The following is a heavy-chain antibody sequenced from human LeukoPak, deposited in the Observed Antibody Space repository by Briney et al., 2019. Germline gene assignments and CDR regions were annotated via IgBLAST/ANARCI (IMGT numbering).Heavy chain of an antibody. J-gene: IGHJ3*02. CDR3: AKGYSYYDSRRDAFDI. Sequence: GGSLRLSCAASAFTFIKYGMHWVRQAPGKGLEWVAFIWYDGSTKYYADSVKGRFTISRDNSRHTVYLQMNSLRAEDTAVYYCAKGYSYYDSRRDAFDIWGQGTMVTVSS. V-gene: IGHV3-30*02. CDR2: IWYDGSTK. D-gene: IGHD3-22*01. CDR1: AFTFIKYG.